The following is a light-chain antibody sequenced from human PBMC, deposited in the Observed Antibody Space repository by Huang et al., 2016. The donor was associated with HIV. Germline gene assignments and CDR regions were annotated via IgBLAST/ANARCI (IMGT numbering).Light chain of an antibody. V-gene: IGKV3-15*01. Sequence: EIVMTQSPATLSVSPGERATLSCRASQSVSNHLAWYQQKPGLAPTLLIYGASTRATGIPARFSGSGSGTRFTLTISSLQSEDFAVYYCQQYNNWPPEYTFGQGTKLEIK. CDR1: QSVSNH. CDR2: GAS. J-gene: IGKJ2*01. CDR3: QQYNNWPPEYT.